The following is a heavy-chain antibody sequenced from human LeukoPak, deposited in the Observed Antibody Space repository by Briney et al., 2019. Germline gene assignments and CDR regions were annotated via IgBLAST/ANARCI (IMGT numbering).Heavy chain of an antibody. V-gene: IGHV1-2*02. CDR2: INPNSGGT. Sequence: EASVKVSCKASGYTFTGYYMHWVRQAPGQGLEWMGWINPNSGGTNYAQKFQGRVTMTRDTSISTAYMELSRLRSDDTAVYYCARASGDDFWSGYYFDYWGQGTLVTVSS. D-gene: IGHD3-3*01. CDR1: GYTFTGYY. CDR3: ARASGDDFWSGYYFDY. J-gene: IGHJ4*02.